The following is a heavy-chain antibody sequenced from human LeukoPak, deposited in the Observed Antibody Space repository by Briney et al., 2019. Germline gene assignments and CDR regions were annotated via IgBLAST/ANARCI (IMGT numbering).Heavy chain of an antibody. D-gene: IGHD6-13*01. V-gene: IGHV3-23*01. CDR3: TKARYSNAWDYSDY. Sequence: GGSLRLSCVASGFTFSSYAMNWVRQAPGKGLGWVSGISSSGSASYYADSVKGRFTISRDDSRNTLYLQMNNLSADDTAVYYCTKARYSNAWDYSDYWGQGTLVTVSS. J-gene: IGHJ4*02. CDR2: ISSSGSAS. CDR1: GFTFSSYA.